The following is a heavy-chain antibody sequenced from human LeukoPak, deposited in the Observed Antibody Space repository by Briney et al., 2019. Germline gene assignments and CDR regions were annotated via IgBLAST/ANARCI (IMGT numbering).Heavy chain of an antibody. D-gene: IGHD4-17*01. CDR3: AKGPTTVVDY. CDR1: GFTFSSYA. Sequence: PGGSLRLSCAASGFTFSSYAMHWVRQAPGKGLEWVAVISYDGSNKYYADSVKGRFTISRDNSKNTLYLQMNSLRTEDTAVYYCAKGPTTVVDYWGQGTLVTVSS. J-gene: IGHJ4*02. V-gene: IGHV3-30*04. CDR2: ISYDGSNK.